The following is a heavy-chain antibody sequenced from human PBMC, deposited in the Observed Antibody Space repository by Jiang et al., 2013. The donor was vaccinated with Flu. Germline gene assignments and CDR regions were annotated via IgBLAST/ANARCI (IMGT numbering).Heavy chain of an antibody. CDR3: AHLYHYHSVGYYYDY. Sequence: KPTQTLTLTCTVSGISLSNARMGVSWFRQPPGKALEWLAHLFSNNAKSYSTSLRSRLTISKDTSKSQVVLTMTNMGPVDTATYYCAHLYHYHSVGYYYDYWGQGTLVTVSS. CDR2: LFSNNAK. CDR1: GISLSNARMG. V-gene: IGHV2-26*01. J-gene: IGHJ4*02. D-gene: IGHD3-22*01.